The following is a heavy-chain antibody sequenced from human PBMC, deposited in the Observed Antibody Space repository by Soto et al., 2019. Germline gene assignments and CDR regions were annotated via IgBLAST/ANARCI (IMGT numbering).Heavy chain of an antibody. CDR2: LSDNVGTT. V-gene: IGHV3-23*04. D-gene: IGHD1-1*01. J-gene: IGHJ4*02. CDR1: GVPFGTFT. Sequence: EVQLVESGGGLVQPGGSLRLSCAVSGVPFGTFTMNWVRQAPGKGLEWVAGLSDNVGTTHYAYSVKGRFTLSRDKSKNTLYLQMNNLRAEYTAVYYCAKQFIGGRLQSPCDLWGQGTLVTVS. CDR3: AKQFIGGRLQSPCDL.